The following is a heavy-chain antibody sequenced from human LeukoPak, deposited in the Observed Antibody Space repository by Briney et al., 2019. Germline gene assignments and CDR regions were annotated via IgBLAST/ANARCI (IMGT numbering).Heavy chain of an antibody. Sequence: ASVKVSCKASGGTFSSYTISWVRQAPGQGLEWMGGIIPILGIANYAQKFKGRVTITADQSTSTAYMELSSLRSEDTAVYYCARRDYDFWSGSEGNWLDPWGQGTLVTVSS. CDR2: IIPILGIA. J-gene: IGHJ5*02. CDR1: GGTFSSYT. CDR3: ARRDYDFWSGSEGNWLDP. D-gene: IGHD3-3*01. V-gene: IGHV1-69*10.